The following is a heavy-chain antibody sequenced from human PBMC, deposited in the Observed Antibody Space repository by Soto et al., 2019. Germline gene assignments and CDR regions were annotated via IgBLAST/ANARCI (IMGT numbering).Heavy chain of an antibody. Sequence: PGGSLRLSCAASGFTFTNYAMSWVRQAPGKGLEWVSAISVGGDNTYYADSVKGRFTISRDISKNTLYLQMNSLRAKDTAVYYCAKDGRLAATTLPYYFDCWGQGTLVTVSS. J-gene: IGHJ4*02. V-gene: IGHV3-23*01. CDR2: ISVGGDNT. CDR3: AKDGRLAATTLPYYFDC. CDR1: GFTFTNYA. D-gene: IGHD1-26*01.